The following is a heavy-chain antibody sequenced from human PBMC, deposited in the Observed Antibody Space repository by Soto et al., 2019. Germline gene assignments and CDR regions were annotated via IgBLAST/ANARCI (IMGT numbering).Heavy chain of an antibody. CDR3: AGGDHWRLVDY. CDR2: IYTTGD. Sequence: PSETLSLTCTVSGDSITTRYWSWIRQPQGKGLEWIGYIYTTGDNYNPSLMSRASMSLDTSKNLFSLRLRSVTAADTAVYYCAGGDHWRLVDYWGRGNLVTVSS. V-gene: IGHV4-4*09. CDR1: GDSITTRY. J-gene: IGHJ4*02. D-gene: IGHD3-16*01.